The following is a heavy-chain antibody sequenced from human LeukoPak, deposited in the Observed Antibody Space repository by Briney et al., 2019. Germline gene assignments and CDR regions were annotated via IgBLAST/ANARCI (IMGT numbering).Heavy chain of an antibody. V-gene: IGHV3-30*18. CDR2: ISYDGSNK. D-gene: IGHD5-24*01. J-gene: IGHJ4*02. CDR1: GFTFSSYG. CDR3: AKKWSRRDGYNVDY. Sequence: TGGSLRLSCAASGFTFSSYGMHWVRQAPGKGLEWVAVISYDGSNKYYADSVKGRFTISRDNSKNTLYLQMNSLRAEDTAVYYCAKKWSRRDGYNVDYWGQGTLVTVSS.